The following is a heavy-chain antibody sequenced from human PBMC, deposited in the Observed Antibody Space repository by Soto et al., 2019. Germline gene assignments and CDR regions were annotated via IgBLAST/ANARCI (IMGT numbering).Heavy chain of an antibody. Sequence: ASVKVSCKASGYTFTNYGISWVRQAPGQGLEWMGWISTDSGNTNSARKLQGRVTMTTDTSTSTAYMELRSLRSDDTAIYYCARVGNRYSSGWYAPDFDYWGQGTLVTVSS. V-gene: IGHV1-18*01. D-gene: IGHD6-19*01. CDR2: ISTDSGNT. CDR1: GYTFTNYG. CDR3: ARVGNRYSSGWYAPDFDY. J-gene: IGHJ4*02.